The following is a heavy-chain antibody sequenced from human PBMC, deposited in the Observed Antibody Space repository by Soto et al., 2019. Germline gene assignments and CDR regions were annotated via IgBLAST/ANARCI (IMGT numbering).Heavy chain of an antibody. D-gene: IGHD3-10*01. J-gene: IGHJ4*02. V-gene: IGHV3-21*02. CDR2: IGNSDSSV. CDR3: STDSSTMTRAYK. Sequence: EVPLVESGGGLVKPGGSLRLSCAASGFTFSSHNIYCFRQPPGKRLEWVSCIGNSDSSVYYAVSVRGRCTISKDHAKNSVYLQLDSPRAADMAIYHCSTDSSTMTRAYKGGQGTRVTVSS. CDR1: GFTFSSHN.